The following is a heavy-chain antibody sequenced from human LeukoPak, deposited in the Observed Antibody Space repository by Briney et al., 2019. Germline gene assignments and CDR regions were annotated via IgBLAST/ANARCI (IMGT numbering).Heavy chain of an antibody. V-gene: IGHV4-38-2*01. D-gene: IGHD4-17*01. CDR2: IYHSGST. CDR3: ARRLRATVTTSDY. CDR1: GYSISSGYY. Sequence: SETLSLTCAVSGYSISSGYYWGWIRQPPGKGLEWIGSIYHSGSTYYSPSLKSRVTISVDTSKNQFSLKLSSVTAADTAVCYCARRLRATVTTSDYWGQGTLVTVSS. J-gene: IGHJ4*02.